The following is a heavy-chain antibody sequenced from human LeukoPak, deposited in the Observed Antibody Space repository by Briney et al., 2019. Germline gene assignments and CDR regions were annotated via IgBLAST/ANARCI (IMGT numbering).Heavy chain of an antibody. CDR2: INSDGSST. CDR1: GFTFSSYW. V-gene: IGHV3-74*01. Sequence: GGSLRLSCAASGFTFSSYWVHWVRQAPGKGLVWVSRINSDGSSTSYADSVKGRFTISRDNAKNTLYLQMNSLRAKDTAVYYCARDQGYSSSLSAFDYWGQGTLVTVSS. J-gene: IGHJ4*02. CDR3: ARDQGYSSSLSAFDY. D-gene: IGHD6-13*01.